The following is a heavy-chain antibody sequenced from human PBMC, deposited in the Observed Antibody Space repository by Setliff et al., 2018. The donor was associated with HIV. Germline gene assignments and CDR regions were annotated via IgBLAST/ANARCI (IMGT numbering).Heavy chain of an antibody. J-gene: IGHJ3*02. D-gene: IGHD1-26*01. CDR1: GGSYSGYY. CDR3: ARTSGSRPHDAFDI. CDR2: INHSGST. Sequence: KTSETLSLTCAVYGGSYSGYYWSWIRQPPGKGLEWIGEINHSGSTNYNPSLKSRVTISVDTSKNQFSLKLSSVTAADTAVYYCARTSGSRPHDAFDIWGQGTMVTVSS. V-gene: IGHV4-34*01.